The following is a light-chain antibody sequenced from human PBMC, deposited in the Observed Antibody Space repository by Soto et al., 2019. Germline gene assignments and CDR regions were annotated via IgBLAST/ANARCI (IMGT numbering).Light chain of an antibody. V-gene: IGLV2-14*01. CDR1: SSDVGGYNY. J-gene: IGLJ2*01. CDR2: DVS. Sequence: QSALTQPASVSGSPGQSITISCTGTSSDVGGYNYVSWYQQHPGKAPKLMIYDVSNRPSGVSNRFSGSKSGNTASLTISGLLAEDGADYYCSSYTSSSTLVFGGGTNLTVL. CDR3: SSYTSSSTLV.